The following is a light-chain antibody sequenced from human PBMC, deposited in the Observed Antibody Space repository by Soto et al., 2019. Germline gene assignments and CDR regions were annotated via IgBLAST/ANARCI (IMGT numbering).Light chain of an antibody. Sequence: QSALTQPPPASGSPGQSVTISCTGTSSDVGGYNDYVSWYQQHPGKAPKLMIYEVSKRPSGVPDRFSGSKSGNTASLTVSGLQADDEADYYCSSYAGSDNFVFGTGTKVTVL. CDR3: SSYAGSDNFV. J-gene: IGLJ1*01. V-gene: IGLV2-8*01. CDR2: EVS. CDR1: SSDVGGYNDY.